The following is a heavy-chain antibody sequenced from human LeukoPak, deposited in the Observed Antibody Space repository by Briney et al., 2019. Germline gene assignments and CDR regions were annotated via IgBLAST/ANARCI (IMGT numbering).Heavy chain of an antibody. Sequence: GASVKVSCKASGYTFTGYYMHWVRQAPGQGLEWMGRINPNSGGTNYAQKFQGRVTMTRDTSISTAYMELSRLRSDDTAVYYCARGRGVYYYVSSGSVYNDYWGQGTLVTVSS. J-gene: IGHJ4*02. CDR1: GYTFTGYY. D-gene: IGHD3-22*01. V-gene: IGHV1-2*06. CDR2: INPNSGGT. CDR3: ARGRGVYYYVSSGSVYNDY.